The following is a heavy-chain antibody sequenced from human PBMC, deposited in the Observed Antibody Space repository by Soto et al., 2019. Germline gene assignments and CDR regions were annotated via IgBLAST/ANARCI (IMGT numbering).Heavy chain of an antibody. CDR3: ARSIAVTSSNIDQ. J-gene: IGHJ4*02. V-gene: IGHV4-59*01. CDR2: VYDTGST. Sequence: ASETLSLTCSVSGGSISGYYWSWIRQAPGKGLEWIGYVYDTGSTSYNPSLQSRVTISVDTSKKQFSLSLRLVTAADTAVYFCARSIAVTSSNIDQWGQGTRVTVSS. CDR1: GGSISGYY. D-gene: IGHD6-6*01.